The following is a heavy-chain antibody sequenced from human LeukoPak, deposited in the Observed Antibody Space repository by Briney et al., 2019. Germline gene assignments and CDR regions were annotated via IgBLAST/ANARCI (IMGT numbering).Heavy chain of an antibody. CDR2: IWYDGSNK. V-gene: IGHV3-33*01. D-gene: IGHD2-2*01. CDR3: ARDPGYCSSTNCYYYYYGMDV. Sequence: GRSLRLSCAASGFTFSTYGMHWVRQAPGKGLEWVAVIWYDGSNKYYADSVKGRFTISRDNSKNTLYLQMNSLRAEDTAVYYCARDPGYCSSTNCYYYYYGMDVWGQGTTVTVSS. J-gene: IGHJ6*02. CDR1: GFTFSTYG.